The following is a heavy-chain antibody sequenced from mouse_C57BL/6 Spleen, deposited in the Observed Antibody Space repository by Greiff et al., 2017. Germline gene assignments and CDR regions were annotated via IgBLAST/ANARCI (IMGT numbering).Heavy chain of an antibody. CDR2: IYPRSGNT. J-gene: IGHJ4*01. Sequence: QVQLQQSGAELARPGASVKLSCKASGYTFTSYGISWVKQRTGQGLEWIGEIYPRSGNTCYNEKFKGKATLTADKSSSTAYMELRSLTSEDSAVYFCARGSMDYWGQGTSVTVSS. V-gene: IGHV1-81*01. CDR1: GYTFTSYG. CDR3: ARGSMDY.